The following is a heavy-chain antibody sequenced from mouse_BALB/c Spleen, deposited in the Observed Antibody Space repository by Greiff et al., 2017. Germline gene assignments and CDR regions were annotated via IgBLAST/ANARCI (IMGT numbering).Heavy chain of an antibody. Sequence: EVMLVESGAELVKPGASVKLSCTASGFNIKDTYMHWVKQRPEQGLEWIGRIDPANGNTKYDPKFQGKATITADTSSNTAYLQLSSLTSEDTAVYYCARTGTGYAMDYWGQGTSVTVSS. CDR2: IDPANGNT. CDR1: GFNIKDTY. D-gene: IGHD4-1*01. CDR3: ARTGTGYAMDY. J-gene: IGHJ4*01. V-gene: IGHV14-3*02.